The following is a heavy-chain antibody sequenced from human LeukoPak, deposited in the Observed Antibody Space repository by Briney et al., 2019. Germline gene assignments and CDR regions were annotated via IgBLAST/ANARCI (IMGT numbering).Heavy chain of an antibody. D-gene: IGHD1-14*01. J-gene: IGHJ4*02. CDR1: GFKFSDFW. CDR2: IKQDGREE. V-gene: IGHV3-7*01. CDR3: ARNQRRLDY. Sequence: GGSLRLSCAASGFKFSDFWMSWVRQAPGKGPEWVANIKQDGREEHYVDSVKGRFTISRDNAKNSLYLQVNSLRAEDTAVYYCARNQRRLDYWGQGTLVTVSS.